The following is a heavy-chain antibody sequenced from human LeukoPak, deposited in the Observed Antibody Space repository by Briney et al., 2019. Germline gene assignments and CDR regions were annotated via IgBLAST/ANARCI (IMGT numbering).Heavy chain of an antibody. CDR1: GGSISSYY. Sequence: ASETLSLTCTVSGGSISSYYWSWIRQPPGKGLEWIGSIYHSGSTYYNPSLKSRVTISVDTSKNQFSLKLNSVTAADTAVYYCARSLRSGWYKYCFDPWGQGTLVTVSS. J-gene: IGHJ5*02. V-gene: IGHV4-59*05. CDR3: ARSLRSGWYKYCFDP. D-gene: IGHD6-19*01. CDR2: IYHSGST.